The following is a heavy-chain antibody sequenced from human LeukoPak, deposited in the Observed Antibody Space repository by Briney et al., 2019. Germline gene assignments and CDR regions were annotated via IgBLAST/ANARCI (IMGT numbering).Heavy chain of an antibody. Sequence: SETLSLTCSVSRSPISSSMNYWGWIRQPPGKGPEWIGSVYTSGSTNYNPSLKSRVTMSVDTSKNQFSLKLSYVTAADTAVYYCARVDVFGVVSSDYYYYYMDVWGKGTTVTVSS. D-gene: IGHD3-3*01. CDR1: RSPISSSMNY. CDR2: VYTSGST. CDR3: ARVDVFGVVSSDYYYYYMDV. V-gene: IGHV4-39*07. J-gene: IGHJ6*03.